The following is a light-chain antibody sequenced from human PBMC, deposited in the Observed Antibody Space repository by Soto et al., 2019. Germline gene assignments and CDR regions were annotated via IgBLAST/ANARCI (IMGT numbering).Light chain of an antibody. Sequence: ETVLTQSPGTLSLSPRERATLSCRASQTIRSNYLAWYRQTPGQAPRLLIYGASNRATGIADRFSGSGSGTYFTLIISRLEPEDFALYYCQQYGSSPWTFGQGTKVEIK. CDR2: GAS. J-gene: IGKJ1*01. CDR3: QQYGSSPWT. V-gene: IGKV3-20*01. CDR1: QTIRSNY.